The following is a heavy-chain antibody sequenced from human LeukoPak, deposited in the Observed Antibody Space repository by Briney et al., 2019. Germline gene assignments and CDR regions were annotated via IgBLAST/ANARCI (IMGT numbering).Heavy chain of an antibody. V-gene: IGHV4-34*01. CDR3: ARVPLRFLEPFDS. J-gene: IGHJ4*02. Sequence: SETLSLTCAVYGGSFIGYYWSWIRQPPGKGLEWIGEINHSGGANYNPSLKSRVTISADTSKSQFSLKLGSVTAADTAVYYCARVPLRFLEPFDSWGQGTLVTVSS. CDR2: INHSGGA. CDR1: GGSFIGYY. D-gene: IGHD3-3*01.